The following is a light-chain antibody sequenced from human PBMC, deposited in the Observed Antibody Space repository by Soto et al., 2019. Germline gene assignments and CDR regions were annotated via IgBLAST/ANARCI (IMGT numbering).Light chain of an antibody. J-gene: IGKJ1*01. CDR2: DAS. V-gene: IGKV1-5*01. CDR3: QQYHNYWT. CDR1: QSISSW. Sequence: DIQMTQSPSTLSASVGHGVTITFRASQSISSWLAWYQPKPGKAPKLLIPDASSSESGVPSRFSVSGSGTEFTLPISSLKPDDFATYYCQQYHNYWTFGQGTKVDIK.